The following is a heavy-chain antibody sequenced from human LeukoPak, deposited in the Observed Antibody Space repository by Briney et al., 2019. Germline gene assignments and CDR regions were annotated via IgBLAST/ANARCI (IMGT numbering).Heavy chain of an antibody. D-gene: IGHD6-6*01. Sequence: GESLKISCAASGFTFSSYWMHWVRQAPGKGLVWASRINSDGSSTSYADSVKGRFTISRDNAKNTLYLQMNSLRAEDTAVYYCARRYSSSSGYYYYYYMDVWGKGTTVTVSS. V-gene: IGHV3-74*01. CDR3: ARRYSSSSGYYYYYYMDV. CDR2: INSDGSST. CDR1: GFTFSSYW. J-gene: IGHJ6*03.